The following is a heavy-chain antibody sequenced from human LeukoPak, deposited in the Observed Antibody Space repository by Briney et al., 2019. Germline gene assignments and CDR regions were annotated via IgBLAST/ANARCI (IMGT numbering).Heavy chain of an antibody. Sequence: PGGSLRLSCAVSGFTVSSNYMSWVRQAPGKGLEWVSVIYSGGSTYYADSVKGRFTISRDNSKNTLYLQMNSLRAEDTAVYYCARDATPYSSGGDYWGQGTLVTVSS. V-gene: IGHV3-66*01. D-gene: IGHD6-19*01. CDR1: GFTVSSNY. CDR3: ARDATPYSSGGDY. J-gene: IGHJ4*02. CDR2: IYSGGST.